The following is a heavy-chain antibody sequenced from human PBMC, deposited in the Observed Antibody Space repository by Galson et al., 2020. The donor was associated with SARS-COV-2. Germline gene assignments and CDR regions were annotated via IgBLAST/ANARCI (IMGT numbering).Heavy chain of an antibody. CDR2: IFRGGDT. Sequence: GESLKISCAASGLTGSSIYMSWVRQAPGKGLEWVSHIFRGGDTYYADSVKGRFTISRDNSMNTVYLQMNSLRVEDTALYYCAREHDYWGQGTLVTVSS. CDR3: AREHDY. V-gene: IGHV3-66*01. J-gene: IGHJ4*02. CDR1: GLTGSSIY.